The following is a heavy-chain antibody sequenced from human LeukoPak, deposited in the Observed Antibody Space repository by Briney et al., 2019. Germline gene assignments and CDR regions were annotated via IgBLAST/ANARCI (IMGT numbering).Heavy chain of an antibody. D-gene: IGHD3-22*01. CDR1: GFTFDDYA. V-gene: IGHV3-9*01. CDR3: AKDKSYDSSGQVT. CDR2: ISWNSGSI. Sequence: GRSLRLSCAASGFTFDDYAMHWVRHAPGKGLEWVSGISWNSGSIGYADSMKGRSTISRDNAKNSLYLQLNSLRAEDTALYYCAKDKSYDSSGQVTWGQGTLVTVSS. J-gene: IGHJ5*02.